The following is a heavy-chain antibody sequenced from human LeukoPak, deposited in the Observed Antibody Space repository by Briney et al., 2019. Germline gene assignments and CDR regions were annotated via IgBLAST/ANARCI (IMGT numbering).Heavy chain of an antibody. J-gene: IGHJ4*02. CDR3: ARDQPSSWYYFDY. V-gene: IGHV3-48*03. D-gene: IGHD6-13*01. Sequence: GGSLRLSCAASGFTFSSYEMNWVRQAPGKGLEWVSYITRSGDTMYYADSVKGRFTISRDNAKNSLYLQMNSLRAEDTAVYYCARDQPSSWYYFDYWGQGTLVTVSS. CDR1: GFTFSSYE. CDR2: ITRSGDTM.